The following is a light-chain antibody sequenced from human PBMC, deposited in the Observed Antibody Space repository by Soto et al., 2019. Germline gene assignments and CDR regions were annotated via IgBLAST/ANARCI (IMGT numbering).Light chain of an antibody. V-gene: IGLV2-11*01. CDR2: DVS. CDR3: CSYAGSAYV. J-gene: IGLJ1*01. Sequence: QSALTQPRSVSGSPGQSVTISCTGTSSDVGAYNYVSWYQQHPGKAPKLMIYDVSNRPSGVPDRFSGSKSGNTASLIISGLQAEDEADYYCCSYAGSAYVFGTGTKLTVL. CDR1: SSDVGAYNY.